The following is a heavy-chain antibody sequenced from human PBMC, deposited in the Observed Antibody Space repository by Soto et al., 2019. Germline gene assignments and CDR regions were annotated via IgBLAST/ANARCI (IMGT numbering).Heavy chain of an antibody. CDR3: ATVEYSSSPDAFDI. V-gene: IGHV1-24*01. Sequence: ASVKVSCKVSGYTLTELSMHWVRRAPGKGLEWMGGFDPEDGETIYAQKFQGRVTMTEDTSTDTAYMELSSLRSEDTAVNYCATVEYSSSPDAFDIWGQGTMVTVSS. D-gene: IGHD6-6*01. CDR2: FDPEDGET. CDR1: GYTLTELS. J-gene: IGHJ3*02.